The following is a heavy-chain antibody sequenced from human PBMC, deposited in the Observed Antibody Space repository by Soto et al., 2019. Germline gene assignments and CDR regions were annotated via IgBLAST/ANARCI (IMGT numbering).Heavy chain of an antibody. CDR3: ATDTSHASATISSDDYFDC. D-gene: IGHD5-12*01. CDR2: IIPIFATT. V-gene: IGHV1-69*13. CDR1: GGTFSSYT. Sequence: SVKVSCKASGGTFSSYTFSWVRQAPGQGLEWMGGIIPIFATTNYAQKFQGRVTITADESTSTAYMALSSLRSEDTAVYYCATDTSHASATISSDDYFDCWGQGTLVTVSS. J-gene: IGHJ4*02.